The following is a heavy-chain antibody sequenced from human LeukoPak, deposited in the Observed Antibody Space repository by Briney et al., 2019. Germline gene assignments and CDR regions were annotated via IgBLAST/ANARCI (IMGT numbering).Heavy chain of an antibody. Sequence: SGPTLVKPTQTLTLTCTFSGFSLSTSGVGVGWIRQPPGKALEWLALIYWDDNKRYSPSLKSRLTITKDTSKNQVVLTMTNMDPVDTATFYCAHRLSSMAAKGAFDIWGQGTMVTVSS. CDR2: IYWDDNK. J-gene: IGHJ3*02. V-gene: IGHV2-5*02. D-gene: IGHD2-15*01. CDR1: GFSLSTSGVG. CDR3: AHRLSSMAAKGAFDI.